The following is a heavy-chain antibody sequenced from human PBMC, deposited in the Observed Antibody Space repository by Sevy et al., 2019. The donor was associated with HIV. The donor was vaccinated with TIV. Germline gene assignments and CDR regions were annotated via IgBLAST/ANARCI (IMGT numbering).Heavy chain of an antibody. CDR2: IFRNFRGVDVT. V-gene: IGHV3-23*01. CDR3: ARGPIQLGAFDL. J-gene: IGHJ3*01. Sequence: GGSLRLSCTTSGFTFSTYAMTWVRQAPGKGLEWVSTIFRNFRGVDVTYYADSVKGRFTISRDSSRNTLYLQMNSLRAEDTAVYYCARGPIQLGAFDLWGQGTLVTVSS. D-gene: IGHD5-18*01. CDR1: GFTFSTYA.